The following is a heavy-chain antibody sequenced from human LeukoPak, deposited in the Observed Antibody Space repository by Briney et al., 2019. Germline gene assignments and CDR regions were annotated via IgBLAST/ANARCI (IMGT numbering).Heavy chain of an antibody. Sequence: GGSLRLSCAASGFTFTNYWMHWVRQAPGKGLEWVGRIKRKTEGGATDYAGPVKGRFTISRDDSKNTLFLHVNSLKTEDTAVYYCTTGNFGPYWGQGTLVTVSS. CDR2: IKRKTEGGAT. CDR1: GFTFTNYW. J-gene: IGHJ4*02. D-gene: IGHD3-10*01. CDR3: TTGNFGPY. V-gene: IGHV3-15*07.